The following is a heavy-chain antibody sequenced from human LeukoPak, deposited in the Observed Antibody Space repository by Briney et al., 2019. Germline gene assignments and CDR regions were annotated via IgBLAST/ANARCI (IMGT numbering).Heavy chain of an antibody. Sequence: SETLSLTCTVSGGSISSYYWSWIRQHPGKGLEWIGYIYYSGSTYYNPSLKSRVTISVDTSKNQFSLKLSSVTAADTAGYYCARGDMYYYDSSGYQPDAFDIWGQGTMVTVSS. CDR1: GGSISSYY. CDR3: ARGDMYYYDSSGYQPDAFDI. V-gene: IGHV4-59*06. J-gene: IGHJ3*02. CDR2: IYYSGST. D-gene: IGHD3-22*01.